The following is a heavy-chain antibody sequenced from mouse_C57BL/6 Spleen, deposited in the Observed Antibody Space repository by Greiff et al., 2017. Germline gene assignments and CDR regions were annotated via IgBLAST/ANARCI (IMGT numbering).Heavy chain of an antibody. J-gene: IGHJ2*01. D-gene: IGHD2-4*01. CDR1: GYTFTSYW. CDR3: ARGDYVDGDC. CDR2: IDPSDSYT. Sequence: QVQLQQPGAELVMPGASVKLSCKASGYTFTSYWMHWVKQRPGQGLEWIGEIDPSDSYTNYNQKFKGKSTLTVAKSSSTAYMQLSRLTSEDSAVYYCARGDYVDGDCWGQGTTLTVSS. V-gene: IGHV1-69*01.